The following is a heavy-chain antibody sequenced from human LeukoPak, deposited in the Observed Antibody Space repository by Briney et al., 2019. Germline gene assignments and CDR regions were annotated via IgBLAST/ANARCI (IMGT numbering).Heavy chain of an antibody. D-gene: IGHD4-17*01. CDR3: AKDRYGYYGMDV. CDR1: GITSSSYA. CDR2: ISGSGGNT. J-gene: IGHJ6*02. Sequence: GGSLRLSCAASGITSSSYAMSWVRQAPGKGLEWVSAISGSGGNTYYADSVKGRFTISRDNSKNTLYLQMNSLRAEDTAVYYCAKDRYGYYGMDVWGQGTTVTVSS. V-gene: IGHV3-23*01.